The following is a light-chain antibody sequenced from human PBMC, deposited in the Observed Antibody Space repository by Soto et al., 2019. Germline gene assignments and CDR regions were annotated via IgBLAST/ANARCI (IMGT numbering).Light chain of an antibody. CDR3: QQHYSTPLS. Sequence: DIVMTQSPDSLAVSLGERATINCKSSQSVLYNSNSKNYLAWYQQKPGQPPKLLIYWASTRESGVPDLFSGSRSRTDFSLTISRLQSENAAVHHCQQHYSTPLSFAGGTKVEIK. CDR1: QSVLYNSNSKNY. V-gene: IGKV4-1*01. CDR2: WAS. J-gene: IGKJ4*01.